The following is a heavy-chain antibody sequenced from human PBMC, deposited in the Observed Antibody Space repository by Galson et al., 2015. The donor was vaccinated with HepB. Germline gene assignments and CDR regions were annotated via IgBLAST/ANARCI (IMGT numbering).Heavy chain of an antibody. CDR1: GDSVSTNIVA. CDR3: TRVRHLARGMDV. J-gene: IGHJ6*02. V-gene: IGHV6-1*01. D-gene: IGHD5-12*01. Sequence: CAISGDSVSTNIVAWNWIRQSPSRGLEGLGRTYYRSKWYNDYAVSVQSRITINPDTSRNQFSLQLNSVTPEDTGVYHCTRVRHLARGMDVWGQGTTVTVSS. CDR2: TYYRSKWYN.